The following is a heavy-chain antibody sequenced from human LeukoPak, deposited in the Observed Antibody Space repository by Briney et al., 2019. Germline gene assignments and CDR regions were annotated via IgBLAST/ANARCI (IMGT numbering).Heavy chain of an antibody. CDR2: IKQDGSEK. J-gene: IGHJ4*02. D-gene: IGHD3-16*02. CDR1: GFTFSGYW. CDR3: ARDKLSSFYFDY. Sequence: PGGSLRLSCAASGFTFSGYWMSWVRQAPGKGLEWVANIKQDGSEKYYVDSVKGRFTISRDNAKNSLYLQMNSLRAEDTAVYYCARDKLSSFYFDYWGQGTLVTVSS. V-gene: IGHV3-7*01.